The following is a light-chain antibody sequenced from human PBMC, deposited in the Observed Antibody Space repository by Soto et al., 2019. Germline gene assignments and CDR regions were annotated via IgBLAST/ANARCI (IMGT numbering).Light chain of an antibody. CDR3: QQRSNWPPIT. V-gene: IGKV3-11*01. Sequence: EIVVTQSPATLSASPGERATLSCRASQSVKTFLVWYQQRPGQAPRLLIHDASHRADGIPARFSGSGFGTDLTLTISSLEPEDAAVYYCQQRSNWPPITFGQGTRLEIK. CDR2: DAS. J-gene: IGKJ5*01. CDR1: QSVKTF.